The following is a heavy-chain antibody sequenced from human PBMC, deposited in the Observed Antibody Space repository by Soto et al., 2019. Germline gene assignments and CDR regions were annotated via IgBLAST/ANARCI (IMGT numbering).Heavy chain of an antibody. J-gene: IGHJ5*02. CDR1: GGSISTSRSY. CDR3: ARQPTTGDTDLWFDP. Sequence: SETLSLTCSFSGGSISTSRSYWAWIRKPPGKGLEWLANIFYSGSTFYNPSLASRVSVSVDTSKNEFSLKLRSVTAADTAVYYCARQPTTGDTDLWFDPWGQGTMVTAPQ. V-gene: IGHV4-39*01. D-gene: IGHD2-21*01. CDR2: IFYSGST.